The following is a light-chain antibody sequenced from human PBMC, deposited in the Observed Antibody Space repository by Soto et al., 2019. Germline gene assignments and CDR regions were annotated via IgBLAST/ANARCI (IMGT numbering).Light chain of an antibody. CDR2: VNSDGSH. J-gene: IGLJ2*01. Sequence: QPVLTQSPSASASLGASVKLTCTLSSGHRRKAIAWHQQQPEKGPRYLMKVNSDGSHSKGVGIPDRFSGSSSGAERYLTISSLQSEDEADYYCQTWGTVTVVFGGGTQLTVL. CDR3: QTWGTVTVV. V-gene: IGLV4-69*01. CDR1: SGHRRKA.